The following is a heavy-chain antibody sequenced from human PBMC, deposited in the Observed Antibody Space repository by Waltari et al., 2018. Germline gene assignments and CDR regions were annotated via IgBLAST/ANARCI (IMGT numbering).Heavy chain of an antibody. CDR2: IYTSGTT. CDR1: GGSISSGSYY. J-gene: IGHJ4*02. V-gene: IGHV4-61*02. D-gene: IGHD3-10*01. CDR3: ARVFRGSGSYYWSYFDY. Sequence: QVQLQESGPGLVKPSQTLSLTCTVSGGSISSGSYYWSWIRQPAGKGLGQIGRIYTSGTTNYTPSLKNRVTMSVDTPKNQFSLKLSSVTAADTAVYYCARVFRGSGSYYWSYFDYWGQGTLVTVSS.